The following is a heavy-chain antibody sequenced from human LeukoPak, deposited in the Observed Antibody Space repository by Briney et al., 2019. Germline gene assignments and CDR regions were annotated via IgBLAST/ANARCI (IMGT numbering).Heavy chain of an antibody. Sequence: ASVNVSCTASGYNFNNYGVSWVRQAPGQGLELMGWISAKTGNTNYAQKFQGRVTMTTDTSTTTAYMELRSLGSDDTAVYYCARGSYPYSHGMDVWGQGTTVTVSS. CDR3: ARGSYPYSHGMDV. J-gene: IGHJ6*02. D-gene: IGHD1-26*01. CDR2: ISAKTGNT. CDR1: GYNFNNYG. V-gene: IGHV1-18*01.